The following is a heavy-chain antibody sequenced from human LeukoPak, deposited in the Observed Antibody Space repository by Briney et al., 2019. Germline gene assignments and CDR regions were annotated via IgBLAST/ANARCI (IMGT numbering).Heavy chain of an antibody. CDR2: IYSGGST. Sequence: GGSLRLSCAASGFTVSSNYVSWVRQAPGKGLEWVSVIYSGGSTYYADSVKGRFTISRDNSKNTLYLQMNSLRAEDTAVYYCARDRVDIVATAPSLSYYYGMDVWGQGTTVTVSS. CDR3: ARDRVDIVATAPSLSYYYGMDV. CDR1: GFTVSSNY. D-gene: IGHD5-12*01. V-gene: IGHV3-53*01. J-gene: IGHJ6*02.